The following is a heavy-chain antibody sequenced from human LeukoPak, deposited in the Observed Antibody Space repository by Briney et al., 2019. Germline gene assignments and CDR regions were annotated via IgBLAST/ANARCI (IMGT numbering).Heavy chain of an antibody. Sequence: GGSLRLSCAASGFTLSTYWMSWVRQAPGKGLEWVSAISGSGGSTYYADSVKGRFTISRDNSKNTLYLQMNSLRAEDTAVYYCARSGSPYYYYMDVWGKGTTVTISS. CDR1: GFTLSTYW. D-gene: IGHD3-10*01. CDR2: ISGSGGST. CDR3: ARSGSPYYYYMDV. J-gene: IGHJ6*03. V-gene: IGHV3-23*01.